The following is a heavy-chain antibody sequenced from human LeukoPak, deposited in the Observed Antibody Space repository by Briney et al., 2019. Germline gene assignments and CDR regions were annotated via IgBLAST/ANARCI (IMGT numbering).Heavy chain of an antibody. V-gene: IGHV3-21*01. CDR1: GFTFSSYS. J-gene: IGHJ4*02. CDR3: AREGQAGSYSFSAPG. D-gene: IGHD1-26*01. CDR2: ISSSSSSYI. Sequence: PGGSLRLSCAASGFTFSSYSMNWVRQAPGKGLEWVSSISSSSSSYIYYADSVKGRFTISRDNAKNSLYLQMNSLRAEDTAVYYCAREGQAGSYSFSAPGWGQGTLVTVSS.